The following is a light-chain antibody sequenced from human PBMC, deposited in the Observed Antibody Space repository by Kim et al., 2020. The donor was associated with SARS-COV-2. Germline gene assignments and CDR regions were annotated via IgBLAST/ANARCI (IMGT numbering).Light chain of an antibody. CDR2: GAS. V-gene: IGKV3-20*01. CDR3: QQYATSPIT. J-gene: IGKJ5*01. CDR1: QSFSGNY. Sequence: EIVLTQSPGTLSLSPGESATLSCRASQSFSGNYLAWYQQKPGQAPRLLIYGASNRAAGFPDRFSGSGSGTDFTLTISGLEPEDSAVYYCQQYATSPITFGQGTRLEIK.